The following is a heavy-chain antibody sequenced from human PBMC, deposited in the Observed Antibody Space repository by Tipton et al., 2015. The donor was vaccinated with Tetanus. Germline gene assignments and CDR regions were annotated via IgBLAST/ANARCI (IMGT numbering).Heavy chain of an antibody. CDR3: ARNDYSDSRRSFDY. Sequence: SLRLSCVASGFIVSSRYMSWVRQAPGKGLEWVSVMYSGGDTYYVDSVKGRFSISRDNAKNTLYLQMSSLRAEDTAVYYCARNDYSDSRRSFDYWGQGTLVTVSS. V-gene: IGHV3-53*01. CDR1: GFIVSSRY. D-gene: IGHD3-22*01. CDR2: MYSGGDT. J-gene: IGHJ4*02.